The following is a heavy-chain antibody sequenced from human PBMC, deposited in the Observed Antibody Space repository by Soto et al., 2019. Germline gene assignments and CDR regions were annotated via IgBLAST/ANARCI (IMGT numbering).Heavy chain of an antibody. CDR2: ISAYNGNT. CDR1: GYIFINFG. J-gene: IGHJ6*02. CDR3: ARGYGMDV. V-gene: IGHV1-18*01. Sequence: ASVKVSCKASGYIFINFGISWVRQAPGQGLEWMGWISAYNGNTNYAQKLQGRVTMTTDTSTSTAYMELRSLRSEDTAVYYCARGYGMDVWGQGTTVTVSS.